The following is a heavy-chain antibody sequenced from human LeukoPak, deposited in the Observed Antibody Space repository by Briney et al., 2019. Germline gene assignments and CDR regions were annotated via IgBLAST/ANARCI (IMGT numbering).Heavy chain of an antibody. V-gene: IGHV5-51*01. CDR3: ARQLGGGDDLNYGMDV. J-gene: IGHJ6*02. Sequence: GESLKTSCKGSGYSFTSYWIGWVRQMPGKGLEWMVIIYTGDSDTRYSPSFQGQVTISADKSSSTAYLQWSSLKASDTAMYYCARQLGGGDDLNYGMDVWGQGTTVTVSS. CDR2: IYTGDSDT. D-gene: IGHD2-21*02. CDR1: GYSFTSYW.